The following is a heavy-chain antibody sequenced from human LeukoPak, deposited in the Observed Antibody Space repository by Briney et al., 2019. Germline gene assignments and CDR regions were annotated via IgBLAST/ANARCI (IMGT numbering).Heavy chain of an antibody. CDR3: AKGYYGSGTPYYDMDV. Sequence: GGSLRLSCAASGFTFSSYAMHWVRQAPGKGLEWVAVISYDGSNKYYADSVKGRFTISRDNSKNTLYLQMNSLRAEDTAVYYCAKGYYGSGTPYYDMDVWGQGTTVTVSS. V-gene: IGHV3-30-3*01. J-gene: IGHJ6*02. D-gene: IGHD3-10*01. CDR2: ISYDGSNK. CDR1: GFTFSSYA.